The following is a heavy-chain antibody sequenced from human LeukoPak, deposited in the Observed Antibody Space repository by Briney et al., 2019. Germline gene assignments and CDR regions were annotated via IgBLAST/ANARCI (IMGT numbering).Heavy chain of an antibody. CDR1: GGSFSGYY. CDR2: INHSGST. J-gene: IGHJ4*02. Sequence: SETLSLTCAVYGGSFSGYYWSWIRQPPGKGLEWIGEINHSGSTNYNPSLKSRVTISVDTSKNQFSLKLSSVTAADTAVYYCARVGGDGYNFQPTYFDYWGQGTLVTVPS. D-gene: IGHD5-24*01. CDR3: ARVGGDGYNFQPTYFDY. V-gene: IGHV4-34*01.